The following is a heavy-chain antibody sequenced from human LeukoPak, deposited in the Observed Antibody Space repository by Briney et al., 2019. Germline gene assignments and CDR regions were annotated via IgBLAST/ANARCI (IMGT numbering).Heavy chain of an antibody. CDR2: ISGSGGST. D-gene: IGHD3-22*01. V-gene: IGHV3-23*01. CDR1: GFTFTGCA. Sequence: PGGSLRLSCAASGFTFTGCAMSWVRQGPGKGLEWVSAISGSGGSTYYADSVKGRFTISRDNSKNTLYLQMNSLRAEDTAVYYCAKVEGYYDSSGYRTRAVDYWGQGTLVTVSS. CDR3: AKVEGYYDSSGYRTRAVDY. J-gene: IGHJ4*02.